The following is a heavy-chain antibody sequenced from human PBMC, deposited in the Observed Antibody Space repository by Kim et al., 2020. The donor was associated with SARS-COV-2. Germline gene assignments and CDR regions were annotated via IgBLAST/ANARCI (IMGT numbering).Heavy chain of an antibody. Sequence: SETLSLTCAVYGGSFSGYYWSWIRQPPGKGLEWIGEINHSGSTNYNPSLKSRVTISVDTSKNQFSLKLSSVTAADTAVYYCARRYYDILTRYWDAFDIWGQGTMVTVSS. J-gene: IGHJ3*02. CDR2: INHSGST. D-gene: IGHD3-9*01. V-gene: IGHV4-34*01. CDR3: ARRYYDILTRYWDAFDI. CDR1: GGSFSGYY.